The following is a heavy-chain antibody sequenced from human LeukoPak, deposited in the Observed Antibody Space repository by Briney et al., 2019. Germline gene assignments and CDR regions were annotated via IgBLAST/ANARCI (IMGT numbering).Heavy chain of an antibody. CDR3: ARFNYYGSGSYSFDY. CDR1: GFIFSDYY. CDR2: IDLNGNVK. Sequence: GGSLRLSCAASGFIFSDYYMSWVRQAPGKGLEWLSYIDLNGNVKYYIDSVKGRFTISRDNAKNSLYLQMNSLRAEDTAVYYCARFNYYGSGSYSFDYWGQGTLVTVSS. V-gene: IGHV3-11*01. J-gene: IGHJ4*02. D-gene: IGHD3-10*01.